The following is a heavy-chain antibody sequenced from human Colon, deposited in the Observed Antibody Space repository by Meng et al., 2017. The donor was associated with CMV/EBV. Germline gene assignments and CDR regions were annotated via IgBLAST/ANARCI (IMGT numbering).Heavy chain of an antibody. V-gene: IGHV4-4*02. J-gene: IGHJ6*02. CDR2: IYHSGST. Sequence: SETLSLTCAVSGGSISSSNWWSWVRQPPGKGLEWIGEIYHSGSTNYNPSLKSRVTISVDTSKNQFSLKLSSVTAADTAVYYCARDGLIDDFWSGYESYGMDVWGQGTTVTVSS. D-gene: IGHD3-3*01. CDR3: ARDGLIDDFWSGYESYGMDV. CDR1: GGSISSSNW.